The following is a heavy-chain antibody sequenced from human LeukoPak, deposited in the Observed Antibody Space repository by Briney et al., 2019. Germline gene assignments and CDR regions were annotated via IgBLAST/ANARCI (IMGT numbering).Heavy chain of an antibody. Sequence: SETLSLTCAVYGGSFSGYYWSWIRQPPGKGLEWIGYIYYTGSTNYNPSLKSRVTISVDTSKNQFSLKLSSVTAADTAVYYCARHVGYCSGGSCYGNWFDPWGQGTLVTVSS. CDR3: ARHVGYCSGGSCYGNWFDP. CDR1: GGSFSGYY. J-gene: IGHJ5*02. V-gene: IGHV4-59*08. CDR2: IYYTGST. D-gene: IGHD2-15*01.